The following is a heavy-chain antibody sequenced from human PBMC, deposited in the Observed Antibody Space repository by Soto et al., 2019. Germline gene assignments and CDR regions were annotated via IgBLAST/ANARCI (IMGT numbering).Heavy chain of an antibody. D-gene: IGHD5-12*01. CDR2: IYPGDSDT. Sequence: EVQLVQSGAEGKKPGESLKISCKGAGYRFTNYWIGWVRQEPGKGLEWMGIIYPGDSDTRYSPSFQGQVPFSADKSISTAYLQWSSLKASDPAMYYCAKALRGFGFDAFHVWGRGTMVTVSS. CDR3: AKALRGFGFDAFHV. V-gene: IGHV5-51*03. CDR1: GYRFTNYW. J-gene: IGHJ3*01.